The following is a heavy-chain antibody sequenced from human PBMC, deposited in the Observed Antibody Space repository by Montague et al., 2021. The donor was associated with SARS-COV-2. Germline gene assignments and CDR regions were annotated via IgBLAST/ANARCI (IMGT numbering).Heavy chain of an antibody. J-gene: IGHJ6*02. CDR2: IYNGGST. CDR1: GGSISNYY. V-gene: IGHV4-59*01. Sequence: SETLSLTYTVSGGSISNYYWSWIRQPPGKGLEWIGYIYNGGSTNYNPSLRSRVTISVDPSEIQFSLRLSSVTAADTAVYYCAREAVEKRVRTRMTGRLEENYYYVLDVWGQGTTVIVSS. CDR3: AREAVEKRVRTRMTGRLEENYYYVLDV. D-gene: IGHD3-3*01.